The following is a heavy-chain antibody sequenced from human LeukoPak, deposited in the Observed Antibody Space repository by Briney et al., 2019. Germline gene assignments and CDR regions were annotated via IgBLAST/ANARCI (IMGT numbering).Heavy chain of an antibody. CDR2: IRFDGNNK. D-gene: IGHD3-9*01. Sequence: GGSLRLSCATSGFTFSHYGMHWVRQAPGKGLEWVAFIRFDGNNKYYADSVKGRFTISRDNSKNTLYLQMTSLRAEDTAVYYCARGGYYNILTGFRSRILGFDYWGQGTLVTVSS. J-gene: IGHJ4*02. CDR3: ARGGYYNILTGFRSRILGFDY. V-gene: IGHV3-30*02. CDR1: GFTFSHYG.